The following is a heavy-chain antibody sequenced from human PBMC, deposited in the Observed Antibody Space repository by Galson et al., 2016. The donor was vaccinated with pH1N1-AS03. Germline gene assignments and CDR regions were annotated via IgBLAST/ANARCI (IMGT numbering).Heavy chain of an antibody. D-gene: IGHD2-21*02. Sequence: PALVKPTQTLTLTCTFSGFSLSTSEVGVGWIRQPPGKALEWLALISWNDNKLYRPSLKSRLTTTKDTSKNQVVLTITNMYPEETATYYCGHSTAGYWGQGILVTVSS. CDR1: GFSLSTSEVG. J-gene: IGHJ4*02. V-gene: IGHV2-5*01. CDR3: GHSTAGY. CDR2: ISWNDNK.